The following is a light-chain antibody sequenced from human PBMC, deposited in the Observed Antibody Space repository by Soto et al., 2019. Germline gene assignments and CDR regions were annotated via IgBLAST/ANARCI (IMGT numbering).Light chain of an antibody. CDR3: QQRSNWTT. J-gene: IGKJ5*01. CDR1: QSVSSY. V-gene: IGKV3-11*01. CDR2: DAS. Sequence: EIVLTQSPATLSLSPGERATLSCRASQSVSSYLAWYQQKPGQAPRLLIYDASNRATGIPARFSGSGSGTDFTLTISSLEPEDFAVYCCQQRSNWTTFGNGTRLKI.